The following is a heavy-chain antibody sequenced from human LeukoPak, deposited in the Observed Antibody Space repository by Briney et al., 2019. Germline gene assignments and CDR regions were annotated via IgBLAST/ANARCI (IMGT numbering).Heavy chain of an antibody. J-gene: IGHJ4*02. Sequence: PGGSLRLSCAASGFTFSSHGMHWVRQAPGKGLEWVAVIWYDGSNKYYADSVKGRFTISRDNSKNTLYLQMNGLRAEDTAVYYCAKVLAVTSYGAKSIFDHWGQGTLVTISS. CDR1: GFTFSSHG. CDR2: IWYDGSNK. V-gene: IGHV3-30*02. D-gene: IGHD4-23*01. CDR3: AKVLAVTSYGAKSIFDH.